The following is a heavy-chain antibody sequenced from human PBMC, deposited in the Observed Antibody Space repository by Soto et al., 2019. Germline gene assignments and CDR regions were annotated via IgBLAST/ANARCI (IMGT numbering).Heavy chain of an antibody. V-gene: IGHV4-31*03. CDR1: GGSISSGGYY. J-gene: IGHJ4*02. CDR2: IYYSGST. CDR3: ATYGSGTYKPTTFDY. D-gene: IGHD3-10*01. Sequence: QVQLQESGPGLVKPSQTLSLTCTVSGGSISSGGYYWSWIRQHPGKGLEWIGYIYYSGSTYYNPSLKSRVTITVDTSKNQFSLKLSSVTSADTAVYYCATYGSGTYKPTTFDYWGQGTLVTVSS.